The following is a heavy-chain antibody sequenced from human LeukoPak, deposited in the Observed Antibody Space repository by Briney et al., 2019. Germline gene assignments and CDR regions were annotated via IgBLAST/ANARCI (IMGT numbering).Heavy chain of an antibody. Sequence: GGSLRLSCAASGFTFSTYAMSWVRPAPGQGLEWVSIISASGGSTYYADSVKGRFTISRDKSRNYLQMNSLRGDDTAIYYCAKDVRDGEYYGSGSYFDYWGQGTLVTVSS. CDR3: AKDVRDGEYYGSGSYFDY. V-gene: IGHV3-23*01. J-gene: IGHJ4*02. D-gene: IGHD3-10*01. CDR2: ISASGGST. CDR1: GFTFSTYA.